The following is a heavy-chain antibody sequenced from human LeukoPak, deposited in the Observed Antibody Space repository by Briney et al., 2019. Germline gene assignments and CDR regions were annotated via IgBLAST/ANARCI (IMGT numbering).Heavy chain of an antibody. V-gene: IGHV3-21*03. D-gene: IGHD3-9*01. CDR3: ARVRYFDWLGPFDY. CDR2: ISSTSTYI. CDR1: GFTFSTSS. J-gene: IGHJ4*02. Sequence: KSGGSLRLSCAASGFTFSTSSMNWVRQAPGKGLEWVSAISSTSTYIYYADSVMGRFTISRDNAKKSLYLQMNSLRAEDTAVYYCARVRYFDWLGPFDYWGQGTLVTVSS.